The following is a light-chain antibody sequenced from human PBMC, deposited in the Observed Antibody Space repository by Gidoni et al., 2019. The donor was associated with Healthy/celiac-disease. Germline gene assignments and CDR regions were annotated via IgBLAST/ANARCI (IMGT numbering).Light chain of an antibody. CDR1: QSVSYSSNHKNS. J-gene: IGKJ4*01. CDR3: QQYYRPPLT. CDR2: WAS. Sequence: DIVMTQSPDSLAVSLGERATINCKSSQSVSYSSNHKNSLAWYQQNPGPPPNLLIHWASPRESRVPERLSGSGSGTDFTLPTSSLQAEDVAVPYCQQYYRPPLTFGGRTNVQI. V-gene: IGKV4-1*01.